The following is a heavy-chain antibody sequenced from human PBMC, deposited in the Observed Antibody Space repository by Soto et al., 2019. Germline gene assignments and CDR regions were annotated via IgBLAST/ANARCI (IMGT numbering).Heavy chain of an antibody. CDR1: GFTFSSYW. J-gene: IGHJ6*03. V-gene: IGHV3-7*01. D-gene: IGHD3-3*01. Sequence: GGSLRLSCAASGFTFSSYWMSWVRQAPGKGLEWVANIKQDGSEKYYVDSVKGRFTISRDNAKNSLYLQMNSLRAEDTAVYYCAVKGTNYDFWSGYSSGMDVGGKGTTVTVSS. CDR3: AVKGTNYDFWSGYSSGMDV. CDR2: IKQDGSEK.